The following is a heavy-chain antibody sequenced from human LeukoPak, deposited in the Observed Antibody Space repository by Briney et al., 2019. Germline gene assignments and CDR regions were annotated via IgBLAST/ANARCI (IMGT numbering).Heavy chain of an antibody. CDR3: IGGYDFDY. V-gene: IGHV3-30-3*01. CDR1: GFTFSDYA. Sequence: GGSLRLSCAASGFTFSDYAIHWVRQAPGKGLDWVTFISYGGSNKNYAESVKGRFTISRDNAKNSLYLQMNSLRAEDTAVYYCIGGYDFDYWGQGTLVTVSS. J-gene: IGHJ4*02. D-gene: IGHD1-1*01. CDR2: ISYGGSNK.